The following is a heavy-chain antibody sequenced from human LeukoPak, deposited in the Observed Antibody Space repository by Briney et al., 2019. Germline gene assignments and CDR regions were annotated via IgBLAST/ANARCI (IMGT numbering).Heavy chain of an antibody. Sequence: SETLSLTCTVSGGSISSYYWSWIRQPPGKGLEWIGYIYYSGSTNYNPSLKSRVAISVDTSKNQFSLKLSSVTAADTAVYYCAREDDYSNYGIAWGQGTLVTVSS. CDR1: GGSISSYY. CDR3: AREDDYSNYGIA. CDR2: IYYSGST. D-gene: IGHD4-4*01. J-gene: IGHJ5*02. V-gene: IGHV4-59*12.